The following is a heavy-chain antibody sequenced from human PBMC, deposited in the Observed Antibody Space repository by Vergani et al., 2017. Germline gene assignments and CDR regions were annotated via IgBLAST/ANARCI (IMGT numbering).Heavy chain of an antibody. CDR1: GGSMSGYY. Sequence: QVRLQESGPGLVKPSETLSLTCSVSGGSMSGYYWSWIRQPPGKELEWIGDMYHSGSTNYNPSLETRVTISGDTSKNQFSLKLNSVTAADTAVYYCRRVADCYGLESRLLDLWGQGILVTVSS. CDR3: RRVADCYGLESRLLDL. D-gene: IGHD3-10*01. J-gene: IGHJ5*02. CDR2: MYHSGST. V-gene: IGHV4-59*01.